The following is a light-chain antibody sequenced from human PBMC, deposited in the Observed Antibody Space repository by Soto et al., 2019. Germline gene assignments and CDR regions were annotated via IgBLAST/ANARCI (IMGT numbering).Light chain of an antibody. CDR1: QSISSY. CDR3: QQSYSTLWA. CDR2: ATS. J-gene: IGKJ1*01. Sequence: DIQMTQSPSSLSASVGDRVSITCRASQSISSYLNWYQQKPGKAPKLLIYATSSLQSGVPSRFSGSAYGTDFTLTISSLQPEDFATYYCQQSYSTLWAFGQGTKVEIK. V-gene: IGKV1-39*01.